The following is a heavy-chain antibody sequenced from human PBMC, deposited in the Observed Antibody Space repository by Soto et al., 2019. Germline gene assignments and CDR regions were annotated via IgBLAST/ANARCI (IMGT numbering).Heavy chain of an antibody. V-gene: IGHV1-69*01. CDR1: GGTFSSYA. CDR2: IIAIFGTA. D-gene: IGHD6-13*01. Sequence: QVQLVQSGAEVKKPGSSVKVSCKASGGTFSSYAISWVRQAPGQGLEWMGGIIAIFGTANYAQKFQGRVTITADESTSTAYMELSSLRSEDTAVYYCARFKQQLPGRDWYFDLWGRGTLVTVSS. J-gene: IGHJ2*01. CDR3: ARFKQQLPGRDWYFDL.